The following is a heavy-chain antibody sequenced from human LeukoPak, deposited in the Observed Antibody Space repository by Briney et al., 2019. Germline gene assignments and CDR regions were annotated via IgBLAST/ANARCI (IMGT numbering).Heavy chain of an antibody. J-gene: IGHJ4*02. V-gene: IGHV3-23*01. D-gene: IGHD6-25*01. CDR3: AKVKSSGWYFDF. CDR2: LSASGVNT. Sequence: GGSLRLSCAASGFTFSSYAMSWVRQAPGKGLEWVSALSASGVNTFYADSVKGRFTISRDNSKNTLYLQMKSLRAEDTAVYYCAKVKSSGWYFDFWGQGTLVSVSA. CDR1: GFTFSSYA.